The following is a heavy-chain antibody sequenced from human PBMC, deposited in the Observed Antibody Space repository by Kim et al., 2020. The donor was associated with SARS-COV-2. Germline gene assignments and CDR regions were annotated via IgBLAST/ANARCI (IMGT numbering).Heavy chain of an antibody. V-gene: IGHV3-21*01. CDR3: ARSKDYYDSSGYYYYYYYGMDV. Sequence: GGSLRLSCAASGFTFSSYSMNWVRQAPGKGLEWVSSISSSSSYIYYADSVKGRFTISRDNAKNSLYLQMNSLRAEDTAVYYCARSKDYYDSSGYYYYYYYGMDVWVQGTTVTVSS. CDR2: ISSSSSYI. D-gene: IGHD3-22*01. CDR1: GFTFSSYS. J-gene: IGHJ6*02.